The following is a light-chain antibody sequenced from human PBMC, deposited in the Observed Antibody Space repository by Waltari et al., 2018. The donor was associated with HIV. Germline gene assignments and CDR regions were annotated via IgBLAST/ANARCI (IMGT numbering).Light chain of an antibody. J-gene: IGLJ3*02. CDR3: GTWDTSLSAWV. V-gene: IGLV1-51*01. CDR2: DIN. CDR1: SSTIGNTY. Sequence: QSVLTQPPSVSAAPGQKVTISCSGSSSTIGNTYVSWYQQHPGTAPKLLIYDINKRPSGMPDRFSGSKSGTSATLGITGLQTGDEADYYCGTWDTSLSAWVFGGGTRLTVL.